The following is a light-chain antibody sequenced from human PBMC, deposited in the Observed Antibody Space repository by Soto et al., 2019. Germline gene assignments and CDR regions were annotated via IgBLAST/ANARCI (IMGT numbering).Light chain of an antibody. V-gene: IGLV1-40*01. CDR1: SSNIGAGYD. J-gene: IGLJ2*01. CDR3: QSYDSSLSGYVV. CDR2: RNN. Sequence: QSVLTQPPSVSGAPGQRVTISCTGSSSNIGAGYDVHWYQQLPGIAPKLLIYRNNNRPSGVPDRFSGSKSGNSASLAITGLQAEDEAGYYCQSYDSSLSGYVVFGGRTKLTVL.